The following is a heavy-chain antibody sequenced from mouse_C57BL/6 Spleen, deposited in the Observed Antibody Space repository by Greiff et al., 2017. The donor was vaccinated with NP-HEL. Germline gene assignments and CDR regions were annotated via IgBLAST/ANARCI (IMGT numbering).Heavy chain of an antibody. Sequence: QVTLNECGPGILQPSQTLSLTCSFSGFSLSTFGMGVGWIRQPSGKGLEWLAHIWWDDDKYYNPALKSRLTISKDTSKNQVFLKIANVDTADTATYDCARVGQLRLPFDYWGQGTTLTVSS. CDR1: GFSLSTFGMG. V-gene: IGHV8-8*01. CDR2: IWWDDDK. D-gene: IGHD3-2*02. J-gene: IGHJ2*01. CDR3: ARVGQLRLPFDY.